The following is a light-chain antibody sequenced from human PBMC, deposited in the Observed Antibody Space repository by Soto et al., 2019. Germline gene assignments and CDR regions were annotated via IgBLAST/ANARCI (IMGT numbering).Light chain of an antibody. J-gene: IGKJ1*01. V-gene: IGKV3-15*01. CDR3: QQYYNWPRT. Sequence: EIVMTQSAATLSVSPGERATLSCRASQSVSSNLAWYQQKPGQAPRLLIYGASTRATGIPARFTGSGSGTEFTLTISSLQSEDFAVYYCQQYYNWPRTFGQGTKVEIK. CDR2: GAS. CDR1: QSVSSN.